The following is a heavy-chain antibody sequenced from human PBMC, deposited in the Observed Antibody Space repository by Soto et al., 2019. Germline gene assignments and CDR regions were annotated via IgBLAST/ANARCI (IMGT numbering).Heavy chain of an antibody. J-gene: IGHJ6*02. Sequence: SVKVSCKASGGTFSSYAISWVRQAPGQGLEWMGGIIPIFGTANYAQKFQGRVTITADKSTSTAYMELSSLRSEDTAVYYCARDEGGTYPYGMDVWGQGTTVTVSS. CDR2: IIPIFGTA. D-gene: IGHD1-1*01. V-gene: IGHV1-69*06. CDR3: ARDEGGTYPYGMDV. CDR1: GGTFSSYA.